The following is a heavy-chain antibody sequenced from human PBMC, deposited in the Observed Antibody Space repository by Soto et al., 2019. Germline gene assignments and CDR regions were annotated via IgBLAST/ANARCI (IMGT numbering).Heavy chain of an antibody. J-gene: IGHJ4*02. CDR3: ARGEEYCSGGSCRPPNDY. CDR2: MNPNSGNT. Sequence: QVQLVQSGAEVKKPGASVKVSCKASGYTFTSYDINWVRQATGQGLEWTGWMNPNSGNTGYAQKFQGRVTMTRNTSISTAYMELSSLRSEDTAMYYCARGEEYCSGGSCRPPNDYWGQGTLVTVSS. CDR1: GYTFTSYD. V-gene: IGHV1-8*01. D-gene: IGHD2-15*01.